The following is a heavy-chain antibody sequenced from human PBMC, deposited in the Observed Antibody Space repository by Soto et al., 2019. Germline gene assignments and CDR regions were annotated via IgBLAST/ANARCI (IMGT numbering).Heavy chain of an antibody. V-gene: IGHV3-23*01. Sequence: GGSLRLSCAASGFTSSSYAMSWVRQAPGKGLEWVSAISGSGGSTYYADSVKGRFTISRDNSKNTLYLQMNSLRAEDTAVYYCANDYDILTGAEYYYYGMDVWGQGTTVTVSS. CDR2: ISGSGGST. D-gene: IGHD3-9*01. CDR1: GFTSSSYA. J-gene: IGHJ6*02. CDR3: ANDYDILTGAEYYYYGMDV.